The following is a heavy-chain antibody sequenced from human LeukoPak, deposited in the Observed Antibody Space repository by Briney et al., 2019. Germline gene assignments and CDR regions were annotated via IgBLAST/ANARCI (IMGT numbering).Heavy chain of an antibody. D-gene: IGHD3-16*01. CDR3: AKRLYFDY. J-gene: IGHJ4*02. CDR1: GFTFSTYA. V-gene: IGHV3-23*01. Sequence: SGGSLRLSCAASGFTFSTYAMSWVRQAPGKGLEWVSAISGTGGRTYYADYVKGRFTISRDNSKNTLYLQMNSLRAEDTAVYYCAKRLYFDYWGQGTLVTVSS. CDR2: ISGTGGRT.